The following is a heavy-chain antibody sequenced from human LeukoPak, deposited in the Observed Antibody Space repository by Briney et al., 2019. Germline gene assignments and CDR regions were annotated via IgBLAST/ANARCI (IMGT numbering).Heavy chain of an antibody. Sequence: GGSLRLSCAASGFTFSSYAMSWVRQAPGKGLEWVSAISGSGGSTYYADSVKGRFAISRDNSKNMLYLQMNSLRAEDTAVYYCARYCSGGSCSTKGVAFDIRGQGTMVTVSS. V-gene: IGHV3-23*01. D-gene: IGHD2-15*01. CDR1: GFTFSSYA. J-gene: IGHJ3*02. CDR3: ARYCSGGSCSTKGVAFDI. CDR2: ISGSGGST.